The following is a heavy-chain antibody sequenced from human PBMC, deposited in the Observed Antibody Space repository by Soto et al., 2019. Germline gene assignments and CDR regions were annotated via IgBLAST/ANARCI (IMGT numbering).Heavy chain of an antibody. D-gene: IGHD6-13*01. J-gene: IGHJ3*02. CDR2: ISYDGSNK. CDR1: GFTFSSYG. Sequence: QVQLVESGGGVVQPGRSLRLSCAASGFTFSSYGMHWVRQAPGKGLEWVAVISYDGSNKYYADDVKGRFTISRDNSKNQLYLQMNSLRDEDTAVYYGAKESSCWTDAVGIWGQGTMVTVSS. CDR3: AKESSCWTDAVGI. V-gene: IGHV3-30*18.